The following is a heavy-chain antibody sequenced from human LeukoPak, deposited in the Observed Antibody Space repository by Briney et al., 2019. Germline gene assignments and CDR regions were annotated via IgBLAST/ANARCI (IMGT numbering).Heavy chain of an antibody. D-gene: IGHD3-10*01. CDR1: GGSISSYY. CDR2: VYYSGST. Sequence: PSETLSLTCTVSGGSISSYYWSWIRQPPGKGLEWIGYVYYSGSTKYNPSLKSRVTISVDTSKNQFSLKLSSVTAADTAIYFCARAYGLGSYGSYYGMDVWGQGTTVTVSS. CDR3: ARAYGLGSYGSYYGMDV. V-gene: IGHV4-59*01. J-gene: IGHJ6*02.